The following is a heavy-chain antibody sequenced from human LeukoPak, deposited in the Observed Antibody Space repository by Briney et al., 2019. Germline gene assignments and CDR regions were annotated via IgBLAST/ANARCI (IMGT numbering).Heavy chain of an antibody. CDR1: GFTFSSYG. Sequence: GRSLRLSCAASGFTFSSYGMHWVRQAPGKGLEWVAVIWYDGSNKYYADSVKGRFTISRDNSKNTLYLQMNSLRAEDTAVYYCAKDLAMVRGVAPDYWGQGTLVTVSS. CDR3: AKDLAMVRGVAPDY. CDR2: IWYDGSNK. J-gene: IGHJ4*02. D-gene: IGHD3-10*01. V-gene: IGHV3-33*06.